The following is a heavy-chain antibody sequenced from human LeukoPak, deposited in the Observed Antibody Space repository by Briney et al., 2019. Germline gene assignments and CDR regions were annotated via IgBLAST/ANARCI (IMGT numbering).Heavy chain of an antibody. CDR2: IRSKAYGGTT. J-gene: IGHJ6*02. V-gene: IGHV3-49*04. D-gene: IGHD3-22*01. CDR3: TRAPVVVHYYYGMDV. CDR1: GFTFGDYA. Sequence: PGGSLRLSCTASGFTFGDYAMSWVRQAPGKGLEWVGFIRSKAYGGTTEYAASVKGRFTISRDDSKSIAYLQMNSLKTEDTAVYYCTRAPVVVHYYYGMDVWGQGTTVTVSS.